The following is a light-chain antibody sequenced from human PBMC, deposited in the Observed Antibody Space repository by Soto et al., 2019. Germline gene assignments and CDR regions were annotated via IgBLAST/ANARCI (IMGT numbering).Light chain of an antibody. Sequence: DIVMTQSPLSLPVTPGEPASISCRSSQSLLDSNGYNYLDWYLQKPGQSPQPLIYLGSKRASGVPGRFSGSGSGTDFTLKISRVEAEDVGVYYCMQALQTGYTFGQGTKVDIK. CDR2: LGS. V-gene: IGKV2-28*01. CDR1: QSLLDSNGYNY. CDR3: MQALQTGYT. J-gene: IGKJ2*01.